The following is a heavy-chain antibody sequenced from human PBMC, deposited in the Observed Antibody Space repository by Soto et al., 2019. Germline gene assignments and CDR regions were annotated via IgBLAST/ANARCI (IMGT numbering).Heavy chain of an antibody. J-gene: IGHJ6*02. D-gene: IGHD3-9*01. Sequence: QVQLVQSGAEVKKPGSSVKVSCKASGGTFNTYNINWVRQAPGQGLEWMGGILPIFGTTNYEQRFQGRVTITADDSTSAAYMELSSLRSEDTAVYYCARDETGHSYYYYYGMDVWGQGTTVTVTS. CDR3: ARDETGHSYYYYYGMDV. CDR2: ILPIFGTT. V-gene: IGHV1-69*01. CDR1: GGTFNTYN.